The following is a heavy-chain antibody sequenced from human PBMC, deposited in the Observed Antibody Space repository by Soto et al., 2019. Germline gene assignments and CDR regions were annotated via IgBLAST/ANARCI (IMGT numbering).Heavy chain of an antibody. J-gene: IGHJ5*02. CDR3: ARQRWFDP. V-gene: IGHV3-53*01. CDR2: IYSGGGI. Sequence: VQLVESGGGLIQPGGSLRLSCAASGFTVSSNYMSWVRQAPGKGLEWVSVIYSGGGIYYADSVKGRFTISSDNSKNTVYLQMNSLRVDDTAIYYCARQRWFDPWGQGTLVTVSS. CDR1: GFTVSSNY.